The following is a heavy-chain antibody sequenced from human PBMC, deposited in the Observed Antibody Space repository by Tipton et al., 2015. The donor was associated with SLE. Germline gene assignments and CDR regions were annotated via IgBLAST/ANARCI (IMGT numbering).Heavy chain of an antibody. CDR1: GGSFSGYY. V-gene: IGHV4-34*01. J-gene: IGHJ5*01. CDR3: AKVKGSEYYYDWFDS. Sequence: TLSLTCDVYGGSFSGYYWSWIRQPPGKGLEWIGELNHSGNTKYNPSLKSLFTISVDTSKSQFSLKRNSVNAADTAVYYCAKVKGSEYYYDWFDSWDQGTLVSVSS. CDR2: LNHSGNT. D-gene: IGHD3-10*01.